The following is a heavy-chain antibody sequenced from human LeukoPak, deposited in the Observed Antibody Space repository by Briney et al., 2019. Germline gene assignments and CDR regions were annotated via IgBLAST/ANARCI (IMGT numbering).Heavy chain of an antibody. D-gene: IGHD1-26*01. V-gene: IGHV1-46*04. J-gene: IGHJ5*02. Sequence: ASVTVSCKASGYTFTSYYMHWVRQAPGQGVEGMGIINPSCGSTSYAQKLQGRVTMTRDTSTSTVYMELSSLRSEDTAVYYCAREVGATPFNWFDPWGQGTLVTVSS. CDR2: INPSCGST. CDR1: GYTFTSYY. CDR3: AREVGATPFNWFDP.